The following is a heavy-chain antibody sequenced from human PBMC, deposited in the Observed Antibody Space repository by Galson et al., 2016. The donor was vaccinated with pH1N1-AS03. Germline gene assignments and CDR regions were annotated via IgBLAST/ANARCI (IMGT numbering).Heavy chain of an antibody. J-gene: IGHJ4*02. D-gene: IGHD3/OR15-3a*01. CDR1: GFTISNFS. CDR3: ANDFNYDFWSGYSFY. Sequence: LRLSCAASGFTISNFSMLWVRQAPGQGLEWVAIISFDGTNKYYADSVKGRFSISRDNSKNTLFLQMSALRAEDTAVYYCANDFNYDFWSGYSFYWGQGALVTVSS. CDR2: ISFDGTNK. V-gene: IGHV3-30*18.